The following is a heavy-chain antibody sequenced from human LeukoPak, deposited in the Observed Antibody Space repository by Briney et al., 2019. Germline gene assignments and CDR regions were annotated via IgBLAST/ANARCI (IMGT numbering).Heavy chain of an antibody. CDR1: GGSIISYY. J-gene: IGHJ4*02. CDR3: ARHIGGGDPYYFDY. CDR2: IYYSGST. Sequence: SETLSLTCTVSGGSIISYYWSWIRQPPGKGLEWIGYIYYSGSTNYNPSLKSRVTISVDTSKNQFSLKLSSVTAADTAVYYCARHIGGGDPYYFDYWGQGTLVTVSS. D-gene: IGHD2-21*01. V-gene: IGHV4-59*08.